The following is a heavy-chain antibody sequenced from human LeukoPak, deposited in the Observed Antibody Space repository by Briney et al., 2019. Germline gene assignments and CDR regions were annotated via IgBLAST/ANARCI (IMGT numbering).Heavy chain of an antibody. CDR3: VRVYIEAAAAYYFDY. CDR2: IIPIFGIA. V-gene: IGHV1-69*04. D-gene: IGHD6-13*01. CDR1: GGTFSSYA. Sequence: ASVKVSCKASGGTFSSYAISWVRQAPGQGLEWMGRIIPIFGIANYAQKFQGRVTITADKSTSTAYMELSSLRSEDTAVYYCVRVYIEAAAAYYFDYWGQGTLVTVSS. J-gene: IGHJ4*02.